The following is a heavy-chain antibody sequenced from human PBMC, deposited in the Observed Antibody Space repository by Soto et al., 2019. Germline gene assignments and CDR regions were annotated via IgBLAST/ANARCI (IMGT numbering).Heavy chain of an antibody. Sequence: SETLSLTCAVSGGSISSGGYSWSWIRQPPGKGLEWIGSIYHDGSTYFDPSLKSRLTISVDRSKNQVSLKLSSVTAADTAVYYCARVRAIYYDSRAYLVHHWFDPWGQGTLVTVSS. CDR3: ARVRAIYYDSRAYLVHHWFDP. J-gene: IGHJ5*02. CDR2: IYHDGST. V-gene: IGHV4-30-2*01. D-gene: IGHD3-22*01. CDR1: GGSISSGGYS.